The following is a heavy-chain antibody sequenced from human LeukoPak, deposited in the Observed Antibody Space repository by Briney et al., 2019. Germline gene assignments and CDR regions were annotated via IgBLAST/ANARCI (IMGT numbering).Heavy chain of an antibody. CDR2: ISSSSGYI. CDR1: GFTFSSYS. J-gene: IGHJ3*02. CDR3: AREQFGELGAFDI. V-gene: IGHV3-21*04. D-gene: IGHD3-10*01. Sequence: PGGSLRLSCAASGFTFSSYSMNWVRQAPGKGLEWVSSISSSSGYIYYADSVKGRFTISRDNAKNSLYLQMNSLRAEDTAVYYCAREQFGELGAFDIWGQGTMVTVSS.